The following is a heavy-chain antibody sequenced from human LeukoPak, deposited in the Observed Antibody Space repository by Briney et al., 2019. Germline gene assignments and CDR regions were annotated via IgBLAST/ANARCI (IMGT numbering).Heavy chain of an antibody. Sequence: SETLSLTCAVSGGSISSSNWWSWVLQPPGKGLEWIVEIYHSGSTNYNLSLKSRVTISVDKSKNQFSLKLSSVTAADTAVYYCARDGPHSSSWFDPWGQGTLVTVSS. J-gene: IGHJ5*02. D-gene: IGHD6-13*01. CDR2: IYHSGST. V-gene: IGHV4-4*02. CDR1: GGSISSSNW. CDR3: ARDGPHSSSWFDP.